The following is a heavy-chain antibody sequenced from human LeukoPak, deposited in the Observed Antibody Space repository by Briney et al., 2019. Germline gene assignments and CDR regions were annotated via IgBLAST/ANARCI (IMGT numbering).Heavy chain of an antibody. J-gene: IGHJ3*02. CDR3: ARDRPLEYGDYEYAFDI. CDR2: ISAYNGNT. CDR1: GYTFTSYG. D-gene: IGHD4-17*01. V-gene: IGHV1-18*01. Sequence: ASVKVSCKASGYTFTSYGISWVRQAPGQGLDWMGWISAYNGNTNYAQKLQCRVTMTTDTSTSTAYMELRSLRYDDTAVYYCARDRPLEYGDYEYAFDIWGQGTMVTVSS.